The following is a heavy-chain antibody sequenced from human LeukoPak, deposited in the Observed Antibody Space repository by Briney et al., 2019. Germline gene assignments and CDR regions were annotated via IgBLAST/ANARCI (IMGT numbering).Heavy chain of an antibody. D-gene: IGHD4-23*01. CDR3: ARDAPGNSHTLDY. Sequence: GGSLRLSCAAFGFTFSNYAMGWVRQAPGEGLEWVSAISDRGRSQYYAHSVKARFTISRDNSKTALYLQMHSLRAEDTAIYYCARDAPGNSHTLDYWGQGTLVTVSS. V-gene: IGHV3-23*01. CDR2: ISDRGRSQ. CDR1: GFTFSNYA. J-gene: IGHJ4*02.